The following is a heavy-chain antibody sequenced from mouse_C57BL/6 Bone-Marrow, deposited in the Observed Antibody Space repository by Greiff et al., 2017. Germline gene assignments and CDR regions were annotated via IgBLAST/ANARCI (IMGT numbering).Heavy chain of an antibody. CDR3: ARGITYFDY. CDR2: ISDGGSYT. J-gene: IGHJ2*01. V-gene: IGHV5-4*01. CDR1: GFTFSSYA. Sequence: EVQVVESGGGLVKPGGSLKLSCAASGFTFSSYAMSWVRQTPEKRLEWVATISDGGSYTYYPDNVKGRFTISRDNAKNNLYLQMSHLKSEDTAMYYCARGITYFDYWGQGTTLTVSS. D-gene: IGHD1-2*01.